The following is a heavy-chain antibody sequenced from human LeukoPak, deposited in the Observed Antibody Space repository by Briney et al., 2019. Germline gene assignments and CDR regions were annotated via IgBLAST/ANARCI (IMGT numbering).Heavy chain of an antibody. CDR3: TKSFGPVIAAAGAGTD. D-gene: IGHD6-13*01. J-gene: IGHJ4*02. V-gene: IGHV3-23*01. Sequence: GGSLRLSCAASGFTFSSYAMSWVRQAPGKGLEWVSAISGSGGSTYYADSVKGRFTISRDNSKNTLYMQMNSLRAEDTAVYYCTKSFGPVIAAAGAGTDWGQGTLVTVSS. CDR1: GFTFSSYA. CDR2: ISGSGGST.